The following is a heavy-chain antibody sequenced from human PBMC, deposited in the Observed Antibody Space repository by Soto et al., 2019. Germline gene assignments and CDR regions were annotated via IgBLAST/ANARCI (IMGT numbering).Heavy chain of an antibody. CDR1: GFTFDDYA. CDR2: LSCSSGSI. Sequence: SLRLSCAASGFTFDDYAMHWVRQAPGTFLEWPSGLSCSSGSIVYADSLKVRFTISRDNAKNSLYLQMNSLIAEDTALYYCAKDRDSGYYYAFDIWGQGTMVTVSS. CDR3: AKDRDSGYYYAFDI. J-gene: IGHJ3*02. V-gene: IGHV3-9*01. D-gene: IGHD5-12*01.